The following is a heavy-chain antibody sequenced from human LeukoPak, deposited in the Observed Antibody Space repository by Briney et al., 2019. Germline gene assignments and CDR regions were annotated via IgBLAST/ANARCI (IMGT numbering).Heavy chain of an antibody. Sequence: GASVKVSCKASGYTFTSYGISWVRQAPGQGLEWMGWISAYNGNTNYAQKLQGRVTMTTDTSTSTAYMELRSLRSDDTAVYYCARRYYYDSSGYYSSPYYFDYWGRGTLVTVSS. J-gene: IGHJ4*02. D-gene: IGHD3-22*01. CDR3: ARRYYYDSSGYYSSPYYFDY. CDR1: GYTFTSYG. CDR2: ISAYNGNT. V-gene: IGHV1-18*01.